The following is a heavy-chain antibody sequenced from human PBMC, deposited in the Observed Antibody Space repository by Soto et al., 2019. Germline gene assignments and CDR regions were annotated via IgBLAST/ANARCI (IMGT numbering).Heavy chain of an antibody. Sequence: ASVKVSCKASGYTFTSYGISWVRQAPGQGLEWMGWISAYNGNTNYAQKLQGRVTMTTDTSTSTAYMELRSLRSDDTAVYYCAHTYYDVLTGPYGMDVWGQGTTVTVSS. CDR3: AHTYYDVLTGPYGMDV. V-gene: IGHV1-18*01. CDR2: ISAYNGNT. D-gene: IGHD3-9*01. J-gene: IGHJ6*02. CDR1: GYTFTSYG.